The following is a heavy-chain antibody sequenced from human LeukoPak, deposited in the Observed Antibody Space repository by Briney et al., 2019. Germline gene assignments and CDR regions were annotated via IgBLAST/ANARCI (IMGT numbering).Heavy chain of an antibody. CDR2: FDPEDGET. CDR3: ATGNWRRWFGEPPFDY. D-gene: IGHD3-10*01. Sequence: EASVKVSCKVSGYTLTELSMHWVRQAPGKGLEWMGGFDPEDGETIYAQKFQGRVTMTEDTSTDTAYMELSSLRSEDTAVYYCATGNWRRWFGEPPFDYWGQGTLVTVSS. J-gene: IGHJ4*02. CDR1: GYTLTELS. V-gene: IGHV1-24*01.